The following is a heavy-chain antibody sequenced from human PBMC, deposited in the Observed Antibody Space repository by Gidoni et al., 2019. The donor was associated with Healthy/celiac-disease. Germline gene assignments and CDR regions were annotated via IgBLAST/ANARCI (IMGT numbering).Heavy chain of an antibody. D-gene: IGHD4-17*01. CDR3: AGETTVSHDDFDI. Sequence: VQLVVSGGGVVLPRGSLRLSFSASGLTFSSYDMNWVRQAPGKGLEWVSYISSSGSTIYYEDSVKGRSTTSRDNDKNSLYLRMNSRGAEDTAVYYCAGETTVSHDDFDIWGQGTMVTVSS. V-gene: IGHV3-48*03. CDR2: ISSSGSTI. J-gene: IGHJ3*02. CDR1: GLTFSSYD.